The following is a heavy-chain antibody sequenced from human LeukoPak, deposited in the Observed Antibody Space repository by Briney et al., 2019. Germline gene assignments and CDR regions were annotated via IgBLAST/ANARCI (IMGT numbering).Heavy chain of an antibody. CDR1: GYTFTSCG. D-gene: IGHD3-3*01. CDR2: ISAYNGNT. CDR3: ARVDPLGVRFLEWFADYYYGMDV. J-gene: IGHJ6*02. Sequence: ASVKVSCKASGYTFTSCGISWVRQAPGQGLEWMGWISAYNGNTNYAQKLQGRVTMTTDTSTSTAYMELRSLRSDDTAVYYCARVDPLGVRFLEWFADYYYGMDVWGQGTTVTVSS. V-gene: IGHV1-18*01.